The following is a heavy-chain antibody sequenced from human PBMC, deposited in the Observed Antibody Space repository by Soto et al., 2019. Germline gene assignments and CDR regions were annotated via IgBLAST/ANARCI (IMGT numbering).Heavy chain of an antibody. CDR3: ASAKAVVIAALGI. J-gene: IGHJ3*02. CDR1: GFTFSSSA. V-gene: IGHV3-23*01. D-gene: IGHD2-21*01. Sequence: EVQLLESGGGLVQPGGSLRLSCTASGFTFSSSAMSWVRQAPGQGLEWVASVSENGGSRGGTYYADSVKGRFTISRDNSKNTLYLQIDSLRVADTAVYYCASAKAVVIAALGIWGQGTMVTVSS. CDR2: VSENGGSRGGT.